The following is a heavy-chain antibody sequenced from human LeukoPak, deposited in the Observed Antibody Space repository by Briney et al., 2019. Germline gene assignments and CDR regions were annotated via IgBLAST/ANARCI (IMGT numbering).Heavy chain of an antibody. V-gene: IGHV3-23*01. CDR2: ISGSGGST. CDR1: GFTFSSFG. CDR3: AKVRNYDILTGYPRGLAFDI. Sequence: SGGSLRLSCAASGFTFSSFGMSWVRQAPGKGLEWVSAISGSGGSTYYADSVKGRFTISRDNSKNTLYLQMSSLRAEDTAVYYCAKVRNYDILTGYPRGLAFDIWGQGTMVTVSS. J-gene: IGHJ3*02. D-gene: IGHD3-9*01.